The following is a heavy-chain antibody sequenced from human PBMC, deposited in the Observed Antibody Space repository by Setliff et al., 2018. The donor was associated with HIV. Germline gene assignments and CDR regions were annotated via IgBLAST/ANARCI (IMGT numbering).Heavy chain of an antibody. CDR3: ARAGYYSGWSGLDI. Sequence: PSETLSLTCAVYGGSFSGYFWSWIRQSPGKGLQWIGEINHSGSTTYNPSLKSRVTISVDTSKNQFSLKLSSVSAADTAVYYCARAGYYSGWSGLDIWGQGTMVTV. CDR1: GGSFSGYF. D-gene: IGHD6-19*01. CDR2: INHSGST. V-gene: IGHV4-34*01. J-gene: IGHJ3*02.